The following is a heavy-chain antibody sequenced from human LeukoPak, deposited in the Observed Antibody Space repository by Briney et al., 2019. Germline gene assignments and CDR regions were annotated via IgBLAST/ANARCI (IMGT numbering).Heavy chain of an antibody. V-gene: IGHV3-30*02. CDR3: AKDQLHDYGDYVRKNYFDY. D-gene: IGHD4-17*01. CDR1: GFTFSSYG. J-gene: IGHJ4*02. CDR2: IRYDGSNK. Sequence: PGGSLRLSCAASGFTFSSYGMHWVRQAPGKGLEWVAFIRYDGSNKYYADSVKGRFTISRDNSKNTLYLQMNSLRAEDTAVYYCAKDQLHDYGDYVRKNYFDYWGQGTLVTVSS.